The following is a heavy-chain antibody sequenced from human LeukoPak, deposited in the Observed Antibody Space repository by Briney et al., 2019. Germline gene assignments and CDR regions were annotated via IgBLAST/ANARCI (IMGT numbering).Heavy chain of an antibody. J-gene: IGHJ4*02. CDR1: GFPFSTNA. CDR3: TKAYYGDYYDY. CDR2: ISGSGGST. V-gene: IGHV3-23*01. D-gene: IGHD3-3*01. Sequence: GRSLRLSCAASGFPFSTNAMSWVRQAPGKGLEWVSAISGSGGSTYYADSVKGRFTICRDNSKNTLYLQMNLLSAEDTAVYYCTKAYYGDYYDYWGQGTLVTVSS.